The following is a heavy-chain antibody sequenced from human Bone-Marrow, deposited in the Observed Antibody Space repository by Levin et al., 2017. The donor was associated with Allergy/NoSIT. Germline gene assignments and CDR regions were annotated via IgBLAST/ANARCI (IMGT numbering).Heavy chain of an antibody. J-gene: IGHJ4*02. CDR2: LSKTGATT. Sequence: PGGSLRLSCAASGFTFSNSAMSWVRQAPGKGLEWVSTLSKTGATTYYADSVKGRFTISRDNSKSTLSLQMDSLRADDTAVYYCAKGDWNANWGQGTLVTVSS. CDR3: AKGDWNAN. CDR1: GFTFSNSA. V-gene: IGHV3-23*01. D-gene: IGHD1-1*01.